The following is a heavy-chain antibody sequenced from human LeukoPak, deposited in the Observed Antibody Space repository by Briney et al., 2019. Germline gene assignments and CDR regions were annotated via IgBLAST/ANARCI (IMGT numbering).Heavy chain of an antibody. D-gene: IGHD6-19*01. J-gene: IGHJ5*02. CDR3: AKDSSGWYGPNWFDP. CDR2: ISGSGGST. CDR1: GFTLSRYW. Sequence: GGSLRLSCEASGFTLSRYWMHWVRQAPGKGLEWVSAISGSGGSTYYADSVKGRFTISRDNSKNTLYLQMNSLRAEDTAVYYCAKDSSGWYGPNWFDPWGQGTLVTVSS. V-gene: IGHV3-23*01.